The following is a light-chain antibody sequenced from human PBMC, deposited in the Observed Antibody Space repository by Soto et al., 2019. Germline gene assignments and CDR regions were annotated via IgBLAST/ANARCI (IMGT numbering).Light chain of an antibody. Sequence: QSALTQPASVSGSPGQSITISCTGSSSDVGYYDYVSWYQQHPDKAPKLMIFEVNNRPSGVSNRFSGSKSGNTASLTISGLQAEDEADYYCSSFTSSSTLYVFGTGTKLTVL. CDR1: SSDVGYYDY. CDR3: SSFTSSSTLYV. CDR2: EVN. V-gene: IGLV2-14*01. J-gene: IGLJ1*01.